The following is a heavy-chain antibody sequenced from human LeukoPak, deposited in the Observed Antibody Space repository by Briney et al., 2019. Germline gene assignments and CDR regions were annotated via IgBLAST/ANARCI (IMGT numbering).Heavy chain of an antibody. CDR3: ARDYAWSGPTDWFDP. V-gene: IGHV1-18*01. D-gene: IGHD3-3*01. CDR2: ISAYNGNT. Sequence: ASVKVSCKASGYTFTSYGISWVRQAPGQGLEWMGWISAYNGNTNYAQKLQGRVTMTTDTSTSTAYMELRSLRSDDTAVYYCARDYAWSGPTDWFDPWGQGTLVTVSS. J-gene: IGHJ5*02. CDR1: GYTFTSYG.